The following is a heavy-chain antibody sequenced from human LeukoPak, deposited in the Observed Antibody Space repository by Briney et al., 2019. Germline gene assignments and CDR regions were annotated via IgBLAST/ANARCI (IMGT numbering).Heavy chain of an antibody. V-gene: IGHV3-23*01. CDR1: GFTFSDYS. CDR2: ISPAGDST. J-gene: IGHJ4*02. Sequence: GGSLRLSCTASGFTFSDYSMSWVRQAPGAGLEWVSAISPAGDSTTDADSVKGRFTISRDNSKSTLYLQMNSLRDEDTAVYYCARKGDYHDYWGQGTLVTVSS. CDR3: ARKGDYHDY.